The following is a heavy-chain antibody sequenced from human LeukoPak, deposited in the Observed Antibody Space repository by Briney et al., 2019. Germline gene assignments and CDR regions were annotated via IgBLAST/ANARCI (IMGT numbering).Heavy chain of an antibody. CDR3: TRDRYSSSPYYFDY. J-gene: IGHJ4*02. CDR1: GFTFGDHA. CDR2: IRSKAYGGTT. Sequence: AGGSLRLSCTGSGFTFGDHAMSWVRRAPGKGLEWVGFIRSKAYGGTTEYAASVKGRFTISRDDSKSIAYLQMNSLKTEDTAVYYCTRDRYSSSPYYFDYWGQGTLVTVSS. V-gene: IGHV3-49*04. D-gene: IGHD6-13*01.